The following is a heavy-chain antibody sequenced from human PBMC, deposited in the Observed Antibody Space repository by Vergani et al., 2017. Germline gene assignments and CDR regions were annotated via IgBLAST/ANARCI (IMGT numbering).Heavy chain of an antibody. D-gene: IGHD5-18*01. V-gene: IGHV4-39*07. Sequence: QLQLQESGPGLVKPSETLYLTCTVSGGPISSSSYYWGWIRQPPGKGLEWFGSIYYSGSTYYNPSLKSRVTISVDTSKNQFSLKLSSVTAADTAVYYCAVDTAMVTVDYWGQGTLVTVSS. CDR1: GGPISSSSYY. CDR2: IYYSGST. CDR3: AVDTAMVTVDY. J-gene: IGHJ4*02.